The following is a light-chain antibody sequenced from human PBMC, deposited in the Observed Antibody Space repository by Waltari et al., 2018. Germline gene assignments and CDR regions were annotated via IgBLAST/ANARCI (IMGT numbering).Light chain of an antibody. J-gene: IGKJ5*01. Sequence: IVLTQSPGTLSLSPGESATLSCRASQSVSSRYLAWYQQKPGQAPRVVIYRASGRATGIPDRFSGSGSGTDFTLTISRLEPEDFAMYYCQEFGSSPTVTFGQGTRLEIK. CDR1: QSVSSRY. V-gene: IGKV3-20*01. CDR3: QEFGSSPTVT. CDR2: RAS.